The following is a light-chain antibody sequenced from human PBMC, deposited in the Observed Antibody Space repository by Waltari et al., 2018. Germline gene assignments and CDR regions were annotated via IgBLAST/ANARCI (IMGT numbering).Light chain of an antibody. Sequence: HSALTQPASVSGSPGQSIPISCTGTSSDVGAYNYVSWYQQHPGKAPRLMIYDVNNRPSGVSNRFSGSKSGNTASLTISGLQAEDEADYYCSSFTTTNSWVFGGGTKLTVL. CDR2: DVN. CDR3: SSFTTTNSWV. CDR1: SSDVGAYNY. J-gene: IGLJ3*02. V-gene: IGLV2-14*03.